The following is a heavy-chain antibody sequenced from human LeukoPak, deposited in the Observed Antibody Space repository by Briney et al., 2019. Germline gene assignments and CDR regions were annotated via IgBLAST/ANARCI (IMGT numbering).Heavy chain of an antibody. D-gene: IGHD4-17*01. CDR2: IYYSGTI. V-gene: IGHV4-28*05. CDR3: ARKATTGPTKAAFDI. CDR1: GYSISTSNY. J-gene: IGHJ3*02. Sequence: SDTLSLTCAVSGYSISTSNYWVWIRQPPGKGLEWIGHIYYSGTIYDNPSLRSRVTMSVDTSKNQFSLKLTSVTAVETAVYYCARKATTGPTKAAFDIWGQGTVVTVSS.